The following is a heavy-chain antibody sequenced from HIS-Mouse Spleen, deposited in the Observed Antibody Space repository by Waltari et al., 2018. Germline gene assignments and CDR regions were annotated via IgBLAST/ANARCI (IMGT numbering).Heavy chain of an antibody. CDR2: INHSGST. CDR3: ARVLGAARPYYFDY. D-gene: IGHD6-6*01. V-gene: IGHV4-34*01. Sequence: QVQLQQWGAGLLKPSETLSLTCAVYGGSFSGYYWSWIRQPPGQGLEWIGEINHSGSTNYNPSLKSRVTISVDTSKNQFSLKLSSVTAADTAVYYCARVLGAARPYYFDYWGQGTLVTVSS. J-gene: IGHJ4*02. CDR1: GGSFSGYY.